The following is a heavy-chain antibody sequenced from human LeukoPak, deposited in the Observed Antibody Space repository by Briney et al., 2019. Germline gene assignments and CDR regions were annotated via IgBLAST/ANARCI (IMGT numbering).Heavy chain of an antibody. D-gene: IGHD4-17*01. Sequence: SETLSLTCTVSGGSISSYYWGWIRQPPGKGLEWIGYIYYSGSTNYNPSLKSRVTISVDTSKNQFSLKLSSVTAADTAVYYCARDGPVGDYIHDAFDIWGQGTMVTVSS. J-gene: IGHJ3*02. CDR1: GGSISSYY. V-gene: IGHV4-59*01. CDR2: IYYSGST. CDR3: ARDGPVGDYIHDAFDI.